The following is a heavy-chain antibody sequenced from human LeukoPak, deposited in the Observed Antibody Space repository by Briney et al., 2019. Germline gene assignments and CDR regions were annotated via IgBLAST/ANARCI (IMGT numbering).Heavy chain of an antibody. V-gene: IGHV3-7*01. CDR2: IKQDGSEK. CDR1: GFTFSSYW. J-gene: IGHJ3*02. CDR3: ARDMVDTAIDDAFDI. D-gene: IGHD5-18*01. Sequence: GRSLRLSCAASGFTFSSYWMSWVRQAPGKGLEWVANIKQDGSEKYYVDSVKGRFTISRDNAKNSLYLQMNSLRAEDTAVYYCARDMVDTAIDDAFDIWGQGTMVTVSS.